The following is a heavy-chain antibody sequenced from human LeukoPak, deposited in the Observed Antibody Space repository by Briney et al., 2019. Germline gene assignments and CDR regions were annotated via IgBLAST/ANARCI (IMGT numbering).Heavy chain of an antibody. CDR1: GGSISSGGYY. CDR3: ARDRGSYCGGDCYPPDAFDI. Sequence: SQTLSLTCTVSGGSISSGGYYWSWIRQHPGKGLEWIGYIYYSGSTYYNPSLKSRVTISVDTSKNQFSLKLSSVTAADTAVYYCARDRGSYCGGDCYPPDAFDIWGQGTMVTVSS. CDR2: IYYSGST. J-gene: IGHJ3*02. D-gene: IGHD2-21*02. V-gene: IGHV4-31*03.